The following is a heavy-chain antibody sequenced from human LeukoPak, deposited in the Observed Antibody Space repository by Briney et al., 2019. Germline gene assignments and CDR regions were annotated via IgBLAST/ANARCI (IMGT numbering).Heavy chain of an antibody. CDR1: GFTFSNSW. CDR3: AKEGRRGEQWIQLWSDFDY. Sequence: PGGSLRLSCAASGFTFSNSWMSWVRQAPGKGLEWVATIKPDGSAQYYVDSVKGRFTISRDNAKNSLFLQINSLRAEDTAVYYCAKEGRRGEQWIQLWSDFDYWGQGTLVTVSS. V-gene: IGHV3-7*01. CDR2: IKPDGSAQ. J-gene: IGHJ4*02. D-gene: IGHD5-18*01.